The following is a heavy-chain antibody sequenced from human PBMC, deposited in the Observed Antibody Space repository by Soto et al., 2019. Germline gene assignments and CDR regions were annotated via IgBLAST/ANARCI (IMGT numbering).Heavy chain of an antibody. CDR2: ISGYNGDT. V-gene: IGHV1-18*01. CDR1: GYTFTRYG. Sequence: ASVNVSCKTSGYTFTRYGISWVRQAPGQGLEWIGWISGYNGDTKYAQKFQGRVTMTVDTSTTTAYMELRSLTSDDRAVYYCAKNGQPPYYYYGMDVWG. J-gene: IGHJ6*02. CDR3: AKNGQPPYYYYGMDV. D-gene: IGHD2-8*01.